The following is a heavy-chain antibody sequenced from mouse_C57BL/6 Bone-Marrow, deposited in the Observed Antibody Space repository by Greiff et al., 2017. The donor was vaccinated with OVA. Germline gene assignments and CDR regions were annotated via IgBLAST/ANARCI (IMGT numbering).Heavy chain of an antibody. D-gene: IGHD2-10*01. J-gene: IGHJ3*01. CDR3: ACAANTYYGNNAPFEC. CDR2: IYPRSGNT. V-gene: IGHV1-81*01. CDR1: GYTFTSYG. Sequence: VKLQQSGAELARPGTSVKLSCKASGYTFTSYGISWVKQRTGQGLEWIGEIYPRSGNTYYNEKFKGKATLTADKSSSTAYMELRSLTSEDSAVYFCACAANTYYGNNAPFECWGQGTLVTVAA.